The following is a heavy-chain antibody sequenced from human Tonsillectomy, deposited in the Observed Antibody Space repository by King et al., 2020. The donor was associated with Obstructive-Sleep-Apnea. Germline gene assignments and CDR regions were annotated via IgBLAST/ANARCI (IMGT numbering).Heavy chain of an antibody. CDR1: DGSISSYY. CDR2: IYYSETT. V-gene: IGHV4-59*08. CDR3: ARLGSGYLFDY. J-gene: IGHJ4*02. Sequence: HVQLQESGPGLVKPSETLSLTCTVSDGSISSYYWSWIRQPPGKGLEWIGDIYYSETTNYNPSLKSRVTISMDTSKTQFSLRLSSVTAADTAVYYCARLGSGYLFDYWGQGALVTVSS. D-gene: IGHD5-12*01.